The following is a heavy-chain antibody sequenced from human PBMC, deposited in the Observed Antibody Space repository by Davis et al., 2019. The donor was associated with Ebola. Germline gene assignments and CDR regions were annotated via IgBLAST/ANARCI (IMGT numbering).Heavy chain of an antibody. CDR1: GFTFSSYG. CDR3: ASGRFYGDYPKGYYGLDV. Sequence: GESLKISCAASGFTFSSYGMHWVRQAPGKGLEWVAVIWYDGSNKYYTDSVKGRFTISRDNSKNTLYLQMNSLRAEDTAVYYCASGRFYGDYPKGYYGLDVWGKGTTVAVSS. V-gene: IGHV3-33*01. J-gene: IGHJ6*04. CDR2: IWYDGSNK. D-gene: IGHD4-17*01.